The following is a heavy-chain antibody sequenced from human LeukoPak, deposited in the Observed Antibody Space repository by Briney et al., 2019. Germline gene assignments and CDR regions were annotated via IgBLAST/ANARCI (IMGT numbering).Heavy chain of an antibody. Sequence: PGRSLRLSCAASGFTSDDYVMHWVRQAPGKGLEGVSGIRWNSGSIGYADSVKGRFTISRDNAKNSLYLQMNSLRAEDTALYYCAKDMKWELLGSYDYWGQGTLVTVSS. CDR3: AKDMKWELLGSYDY. CDR2: IRWNSGSI. V-gene: IGHV3-9*02. J-gene: IGHJ4*02. CDR1: GFTSDDYV. D-gene: IGHD1-26*01.